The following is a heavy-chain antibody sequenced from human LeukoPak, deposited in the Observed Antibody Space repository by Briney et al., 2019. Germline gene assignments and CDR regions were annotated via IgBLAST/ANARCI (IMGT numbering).Heavy chain of an antibody. Sequence: GGSLRLSCVASGFAFDTYWMTWVRRAPGQGLEWVANIKHDGSETNYVDSVKGRFTISRDNAKNSVHLQMNSLRVEDTAVYYCASIPLPGDDYYYYGMDVWGQGTTVTVSS. CDR1: GFAFDTYW. V-gene: IGHV3-7*01. CDR2: IKHDGSET. J-gene: IGHJ6*02. CDR3: ASIPLPGDDYYYYGMDV. D-gene: IGHD2-21*01.